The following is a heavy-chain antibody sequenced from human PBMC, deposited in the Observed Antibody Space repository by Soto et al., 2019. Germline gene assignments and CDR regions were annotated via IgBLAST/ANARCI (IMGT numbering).Heavy chain of an antibody. CDR2: ISWNSNII. CDR3: AKGGPDGFCSGGRCYFDY. J-gene: IGHJ4*02. D-gene: IGHD2-15*01. CDR1: GFTFDDYA. V-gene: IGHV3-9*01. Sequence: EVQLVESGGGLVQPGRSLRLSCAASGFTFDDYAMHWVLRVPGKGLEWVSSISWNSNIIGYADSVKGRFTISRDNAKYSLYLQMNSLRPEDTALYYCAKGGPDGFCSGGRCYFDYWGQGTLVTVSS.